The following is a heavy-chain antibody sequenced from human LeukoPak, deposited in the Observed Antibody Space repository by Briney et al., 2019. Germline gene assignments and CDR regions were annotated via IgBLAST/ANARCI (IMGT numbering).Heavy chain of an antibody. V-gene: IGHV4-34*01. D-gene: IGHD2-2*01. J-gene: IGHJ4*02. Sequence: PSETLSLTCAVYGGSFSGYYWSWIRQPRGKGLEWIGEINHSGSTNYNPSLKSRVTISVDTSKNQFSLKLSSVTAADTAVYYCAGRGYCSSTSCSPPDYWGQGTLVTVSS. CDR2: INHSGST. CDR1: GGSFSGYY. CDR3: AGRGYCSSTSCSPPDY.